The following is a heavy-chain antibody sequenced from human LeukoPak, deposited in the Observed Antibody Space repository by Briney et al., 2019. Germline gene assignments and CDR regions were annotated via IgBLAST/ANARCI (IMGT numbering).Heavy chain of an antibody. Sequence: GGSLRLSCAASGFTFSSYWMSWVRQAPGKGLEWVANIKQDGSEKYYVDSVKGRFTISRDNAKNSLYLQMNSLRAEDTALYYCAKDRRPVRLDSFDYWGQGTLVTVSS. J-gene: IGHJ4*02. CDR3: AKDRRPVRLDSFDY. CDR2: IKQDGSEK. V-gene: IGHV3-7*03. D-gene: IGHD3-10*01. CDR1: GFTFSSYW.